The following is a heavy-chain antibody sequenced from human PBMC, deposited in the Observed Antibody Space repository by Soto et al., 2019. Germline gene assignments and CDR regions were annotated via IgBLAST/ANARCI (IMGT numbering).Heavy chain of an antibody. Sequence: QEQLVESGGGVVQPGRSLRLSCAASGSIFSGYGMHWVRQTPGKGLEWVAVIWYDGSNKYYADSVKGRFTIYGDNSKNILYRQRDSLGAGDAAVYYCARGGIGGPAFRGFCDSGGQGTLVPVSS. CDR2: IWYDGSNK. CDR1: GSIFSGYG. J-gene: IGHJ4*02. V-gene: IGHV3-33*01. CDR3: ARGGIGGPAFRGFCDS. D-gene: IGHD1-26*01.